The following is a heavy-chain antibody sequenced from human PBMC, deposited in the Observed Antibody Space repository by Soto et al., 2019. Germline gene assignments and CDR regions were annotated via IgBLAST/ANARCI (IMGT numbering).Heavy chain of an antibody. D-gene: IGHD3-3*01. CDR2: INPSGGST. Sequence: QVQLVQSGAEVKKPGASVKVSCKASGYTFTSYYMHWVRQAPGQGLEWMGIINPSGGSTSYAQKYQVTVTMTRDTTTSTVYMQLSSLGSEYTAVYYCARYSNYDFWSGYYLYYYYGMDVCGRGTTFTVSS. V-gene: IGHV1-46*01. J-gene: IGHJ6*02. CDR3: ARYSNYDFWSGYYLYYYYGMDV. CDR1: GYTFTSYY.